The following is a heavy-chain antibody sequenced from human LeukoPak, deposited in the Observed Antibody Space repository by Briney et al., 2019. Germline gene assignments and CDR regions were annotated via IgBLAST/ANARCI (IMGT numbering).Heavy chain of an antibody. CDR3: ASETWIQPYYGMDV. J-gene: IGHJ6*02. CDR1: GFTFSDYY. V-gene: IGHV3-11*01. D-gene: IGHD5-18*01. CDR2: ISSSGSTI. Sequence: GGSLRLSCAASGFTFSDYYMSWIRQAPGKGLEWVSYISSSGSTIYYADSVKGRFTISRDNAKNSLYLQMNSLRAEDMAVYYCASETWIQPYYGMDVWGQGTTVTVSS.